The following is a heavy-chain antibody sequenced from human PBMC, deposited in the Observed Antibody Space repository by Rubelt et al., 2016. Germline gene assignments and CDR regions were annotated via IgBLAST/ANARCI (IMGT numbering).Heavy chain of an antibody. CDR2: INHSGST. Sequence: QVQLQQWGAGLLKPSETLSLTCAVYGGSFSGYYWSWIRQPPGKGLEWIGEINHSGSTNYNPSLKSRVTISVDTSKSQFSLNLNAVTAADTAGYYCARLAGSSSWDPFDYWGQGTLVTVSS. D-gene: IGHD6-13*01. CDR3: ARLAGSSSWDPFDY. J-gene: IGHJ4*02. V-gene: IGHV4-34*01. CDR1: GGSFSGYY.